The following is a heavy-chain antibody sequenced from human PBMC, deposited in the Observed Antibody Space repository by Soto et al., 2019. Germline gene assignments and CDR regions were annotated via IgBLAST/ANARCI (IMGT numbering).Heavy chain of an antibody. CDR1: GFTFRNHA. J-gene: IGHJ4*02. CDR2: FSGSGGST. V-gene: IGHV3-23*01. D-gene: IGHD6-19*01. Sequence: EVQLLESGGGLAQPGGSLRLSCVASGFTFRNHAMSWVRQAPGKGLEWVSGFSGSGGSTYYADFVKGRFTISRDDSKSTLYLQMNSLRVDDTAVYYCARDPSPGSSGWYYFDYWGQGTLVTVSP. CDR3: ARDPSPGSSGWYYFDY.